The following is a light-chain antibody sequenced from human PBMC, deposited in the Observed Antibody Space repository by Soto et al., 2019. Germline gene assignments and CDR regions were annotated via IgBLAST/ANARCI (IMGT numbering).Light chain of an antibody. CDR2: AAS. Sequence: DIQMTQSPSSVSASVGERVTITCRASQGITSWLAWYQQXPGKAPKVLIYAASSLQSGAPSRFSGSGSRTDFTLTISSLQPEDLATYFCQETYISLTFGGGTKVDIK. CDR1: QGITSW. CDR3: QETYISLT. J-gene: IGKJ4*01. V-gene: IGKV1-12*01.